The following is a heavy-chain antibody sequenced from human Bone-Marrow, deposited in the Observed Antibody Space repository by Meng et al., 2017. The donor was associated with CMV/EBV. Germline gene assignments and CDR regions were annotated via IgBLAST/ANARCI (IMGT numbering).Heavy chain of an antibody. J-gene: IGHJ6*02. CDR1: GFTFSDYY. Sequence: GGSLRLSCAASGFTFSDYYMSWNRQAPGKGLEWVSYISGSVNTIYYADSVKGRFTISRDNAENSLYLQMNSLRAEDTALYYCARGHYGMDVWGQGTTVTVAS. V-gene: IGHV3-11*01. CDR3: ARGHYGMDV. CDR2: ISGSVNTI.